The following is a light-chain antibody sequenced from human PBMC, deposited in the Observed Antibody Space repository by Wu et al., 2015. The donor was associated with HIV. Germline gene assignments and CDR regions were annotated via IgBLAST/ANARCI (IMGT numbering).Light chain of an antibody. CDR1: QILNSNF. Sequence: EIVLTQSPGTLSLSPGERATLSCRASQILNSNFFARYQQKPGQAPRLLIFGASSRAPGIPDKFSGSESGTDFTLTISRLEPEDFAVYYCQFYGNSLLFGGGTKVEIK. CDR3: QFYGNSLL. CDR2: GAS. V-gene: IGKV3-20*01. J-gene: IGKJ4*01.